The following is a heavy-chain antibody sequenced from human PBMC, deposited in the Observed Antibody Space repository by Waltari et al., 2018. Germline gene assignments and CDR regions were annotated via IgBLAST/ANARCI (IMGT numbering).Heavy chain of an antibody. CDR2: IYYSGST. D-gene: IGHD1-26*01. CDR3: ARGARGSYYNWFDP. V-gene: IGHV4-39*07. J-gene: IGHJ5*02. CDR1: GGSISSSSYY. Sequence: QLQLQESGPGLVKPSETLSLTCTVSGGSISSSSYYWGWIRQPPGKGLEWIGSIYYSGSTYYNPSLKSRVTISVDTSQNQCSLKLSSVTAADTAVYYCARGARGSYYNWFDPWGQGTLVTVSS.